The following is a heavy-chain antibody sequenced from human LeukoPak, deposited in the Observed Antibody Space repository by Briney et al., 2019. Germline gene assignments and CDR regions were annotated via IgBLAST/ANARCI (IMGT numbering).Heavy chain of an antibody. CDR1: GGSISSSSYY. D-gene: IGHD4-11*01. V-gene: IGHV4-39*01. Sequence: PSETLSLTCTVSGGSISSSSYYWGWIRQPPGKGLEWIGSIYYSGSTYYNPSLKSRVTISVDTSKNQFSLKLSSVTAADTAVYYCARVHSNYNWFDPWGQGTLVTVSS. CDR3: ARVHSNYNWFDP. CDR2: IYYSGST. J-gene: IGHJ5*02.